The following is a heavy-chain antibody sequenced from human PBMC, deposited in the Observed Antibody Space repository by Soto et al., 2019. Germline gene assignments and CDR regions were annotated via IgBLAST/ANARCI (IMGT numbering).Heavy chain of an antibody. V-gene: IGHV1-18*01. CDR1: GYTFTSYG. J-gene: IGHJ5*02. Sequence: QVQLVQSGAEVKKPGASVKVSCKASGYTFTSYGISWVRQAPGQGLEWMGWISAYNGNTNYAQKLQGRVTMTTDTATSTAYMELRSLRSDDTAVYYCASDPGIAAAGTSGWFDPWGQGTLVTVSS. CDR3: ASDPGIAAAGTSGWFDP. D-gene: IGHD6-13*01. CDR2: ISAYNGNT.